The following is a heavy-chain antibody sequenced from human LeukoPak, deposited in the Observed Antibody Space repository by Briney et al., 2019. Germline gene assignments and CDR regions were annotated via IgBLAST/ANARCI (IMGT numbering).Heavy chain of an antibody. D-gene: IGHD6-19*01. CDR3: AKVGIAVAGPLYMDV. CDR1: GFTFSSYW. V-gene: IGHV3-7*01. CDR2: IKQDGSEK. Sequence: GGSLRLSCAASGFTFSSYWMSWVRQAPGKGLEWVANIKQDGSEKYYVDSVKGRFTISRDNAKNSLYLQMNSLRAEDTAVYYCAKVGIAVAGPLYMDVWGKGTTVTVSS. J-gene: IGHJ6*03.